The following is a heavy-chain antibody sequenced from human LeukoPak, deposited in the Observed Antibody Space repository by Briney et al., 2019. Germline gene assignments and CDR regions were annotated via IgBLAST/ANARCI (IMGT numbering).Heavy chain of an antibody. CDR3: AKALGYDVLTGSPGPVDY. V-gene: IGHV3-23*01. CDR1: GFPLSSYA. J-gene: IGHJ4*02. CDR2: FNGNGGGT. D-gene: IGHD3-9*01. Sequence: GGSLRLSCVASGFPLSSYAMTWVRQAPGEGLEWVSDFNGNGGGTFYADSVKGRFTISRDNSKNTLYLQMNSLRVEDTAVYYCAKALGYDVLTGSPGPVDYWGQGTLVTVSS.